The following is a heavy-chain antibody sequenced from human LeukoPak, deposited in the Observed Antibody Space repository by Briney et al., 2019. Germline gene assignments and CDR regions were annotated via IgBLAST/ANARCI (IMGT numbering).Heavy chain of an antibody. J-gene: IGHJ5*02. CDR2: IYRSGST. CDR3: AALGGGS. CDR1: GCSISSGSSY. V-gene: IGHV4-61*02. D-gene: IGHD3-10*01. Sequence: SQTLSLTCTVSGCSISSGSSYLSWIRQPAGKGLEWIGRIYRSGSTNYNPSLKSRVTILLDTSKNQFSLKLTSVTAADTAVYYCAALGGGSWGQGTLVTVSS.